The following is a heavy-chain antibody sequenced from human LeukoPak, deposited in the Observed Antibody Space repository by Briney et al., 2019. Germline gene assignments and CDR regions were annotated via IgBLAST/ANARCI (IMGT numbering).Heavy chain of an antibody. J-gene: IGHJ4*02. CDR1: GYTFTSYG. V-gene: IGHV1-18*01. D-gene: IGHD3-9*01. Sequence: ASVKVSCKASGYTFTSYGISWVRQAPGQGLEWMGLISAYNGNSNYAQKLQGRVTMTTDTSTSTAYMELRSLRSDDTAVYYCARAHYDILTGYAETYLIDYWGQGTLVTVSS. CDR3: ARAHYDILTGYAETYLIDY. CDR2: ISAYNGNS.